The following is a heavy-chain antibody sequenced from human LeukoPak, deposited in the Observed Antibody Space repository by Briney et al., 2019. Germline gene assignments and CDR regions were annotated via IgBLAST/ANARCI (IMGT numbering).Heavy chain of an antibody. V-gene: IGHV4-59*01. Sequence: PSETLSLTCTVSGGSISSYYWSWIRQPPEKGLEWIGYIHYSGSTNYNPSLKSRVTISVDTSKNQFSLKLSSVTAADTAVYYCAREVSSTSTCIDYWGQGTLVTVSS. D-gene: IGHD6-13*01. J-gene: IGHJ4*02. CDR3: AREVSSTSTCIDY. CDR1: GGSISSYY. CDR2: IHYSGST.